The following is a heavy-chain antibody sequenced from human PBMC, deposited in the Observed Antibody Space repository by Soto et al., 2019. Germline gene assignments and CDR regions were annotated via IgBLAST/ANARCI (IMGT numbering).Heavy chain of an antibody. CDR2: INHSGST. CDR1: GGSFSGYY. CDR3: ARIPLGSKRPPEDHWFGP. Sequence: SETLSLTCAVYGGSFSGYYWSWIRQPPGKGLEWIGEINHSGSTNYNPSLKSRVTISVDTSKNQFSLKLSSVTAADTAVYYCARIPLGSKRPPEDHWFGPRGQGTPVTVSS. D-gene: IGHD1-26*01. V-gene: IGHV4-34*01. J-gene: IGHJ5*02.